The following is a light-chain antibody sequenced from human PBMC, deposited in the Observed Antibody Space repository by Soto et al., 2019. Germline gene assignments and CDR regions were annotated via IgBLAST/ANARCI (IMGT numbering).Light chain of an antibody. V-gene: IGKV3-11*01. CDR1: QSVNHN. Sequence: EIVLTQSPGTLSLSPGERATLSCGASQSVNHNLAWYQQKPGQAPRLLIYDASNRATGIPARFSGSGSGTDFTLTISSLEPEDFAVYYCQQRSNWPPTFGQGTRLEI. CDR3: QQRSNWPPT. J-gene: IGKJ5*01. CDR2: DAS.